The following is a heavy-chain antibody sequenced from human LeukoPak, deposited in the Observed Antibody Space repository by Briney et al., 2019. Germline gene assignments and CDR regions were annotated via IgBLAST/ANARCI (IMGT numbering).Heavy chain of an antibody. D-gene: IGHD3-10*01. CDR3: ARGGHPWFGLRALFDP. V-gene: IGHV4-39*07. Sequence: PSETLSLTCTVSGGSISSSSYYWGWIRQPPGKGLEWIGSIYYSGSTYYNPSLKSRVTISVDTSKNQFSLKLSSVTAADTAVYYCARGGHPWFGLRALFDPWGQGTLVTVSS. CDR2: IYYSGST. CDR1: GGSISSSSYY. J-gene: IGHJ5*02.